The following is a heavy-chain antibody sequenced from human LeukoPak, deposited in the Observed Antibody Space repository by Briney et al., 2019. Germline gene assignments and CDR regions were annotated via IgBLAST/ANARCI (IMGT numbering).Heavy chain of an antibody. CDR1: GYTFTNYD. D-gene: IGHD3-22*01. CDR2: MNLNSGNT. J-gene: IGHJ4*02. V-gene: IGHV1-8*02. Sequence: SVKVSCKASGYTFTNYDINWVRQAAGQGLEWMGWMNLNSGNTVYAQKFQGRIIITRHTSTSPANMELSSLRSVDTAVPSCAMHYYFDSNGYFNFDFWGQGALVADSS. CDR3: AMHYYFDSNGYFNFDF.